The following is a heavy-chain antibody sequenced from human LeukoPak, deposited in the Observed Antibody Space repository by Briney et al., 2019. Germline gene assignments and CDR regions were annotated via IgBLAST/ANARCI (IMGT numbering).Heavy chain of an antibody. CDR1: GFTFSSYE. Sequence: GGSLRLSCAASGFTFSSYEMNWVRQAPGKGLEWVSYISSSGSTIYYADSVKGRFTISRDNAKNSLYLQMNSLRAEDTAVYYCARLARRITMVRGVITASYYYYMDVWSKGTTVTVSS. J-gene: IGHJ6*03. D-gene: IGHD3-10*01. V-gene: IGHV3-48*03. CDR3: ARLARRITMVRGVITASYYYYMDV. CDR2: ISSSGSTI.